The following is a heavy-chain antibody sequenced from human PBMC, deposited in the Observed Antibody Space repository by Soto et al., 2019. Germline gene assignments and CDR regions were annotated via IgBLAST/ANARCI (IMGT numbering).Heavy chain of an antibody. CDR3: AREDFWSGHSRGWFDP. CDR1: GGSIRNYY. V-gene: IGHV4-59*01. Sequence: SETLSLTCTISGGSIRNYYWTWIRQPPGKGLEWIGYIYYSASTNYNPSLKSRVTISIDTSKNQFSLKLSSVTAADTAVYYCAREDFWSGHSRGWFDPWGQGTLVTVSS. D-gene: IGHD3-3*01. CDR2: IYYSAST. J-gene: IGHJ5*02.